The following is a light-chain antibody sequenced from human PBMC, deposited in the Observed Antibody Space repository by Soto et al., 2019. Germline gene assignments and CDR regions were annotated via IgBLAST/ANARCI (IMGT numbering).Light chain of an antibody. V-gene: IGKV1-39*01. CDR1: QSIGTS. Sequence: DIQMTQSPSSLSASVGDRVTITCRASQSIGTSLNWYQQKTGRARKLLIYAASTLQSGVPSRFSRSGSGTHFTLTIGRLQPEDFASYSCLQAYGAPHIFGQGTNLEI. CDR3: LQAYGAPHI. J-gene: IGKJ2*01. CDR2: AAS.